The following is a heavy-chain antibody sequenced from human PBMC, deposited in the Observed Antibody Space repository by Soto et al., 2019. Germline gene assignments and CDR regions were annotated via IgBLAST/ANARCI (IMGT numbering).Heavy chain of an antibody. CDR2: IYYSGST. CDR3: ARRGYYAISAFDI. V-gene: IGHV4-39*01. D-gene: IGHD2-8*01. CDR1: GGSVSSSSYY. Sequence: NPSETLSLTCTVSGGSVSSSSYYWGWIRQPPGKGLEWIGSIYYSGSTYYNPSLKSRVTISVDTFKNQFSLKLSSVTAADTAVYYCARRGYYAISAFDIWGQGTMVT. J-gene: IGHJ3*02.